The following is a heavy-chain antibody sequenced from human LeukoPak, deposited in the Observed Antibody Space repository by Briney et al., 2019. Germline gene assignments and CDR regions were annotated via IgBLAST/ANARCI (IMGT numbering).Heavy chain of an antibody. J-gene: IGHJ4*02. V-gene: IGHV5-51*01. Sequence: GESLKISCKGSGYSFTTYWIGWVRQMPGKGLEWMGIIYPGDSDTRYSPSFQGQVTISADKSIRTAYLQWSSLKASDTAIYYCARHHDYGDYGCFDYWGQGTLVTVSS. CDR1: GYSFTTYW. CDR2: IYPGDSDT. D-gene: IGHD4-17*01. CDR3: ARHHDYGDYGCFDY.